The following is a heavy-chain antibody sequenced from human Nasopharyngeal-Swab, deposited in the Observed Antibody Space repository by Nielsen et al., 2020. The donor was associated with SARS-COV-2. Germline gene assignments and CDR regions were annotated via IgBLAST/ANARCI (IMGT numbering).Heavy chain of an antibody. V-gene: IGHV3-7*01. CDR2: IHQHGNDK. Sequence: GESLQISCEASGFIFGDYWMTWVRQAPGKGLEWVANIHQHGNDKYYVDSVKGRFTISRDNAKNSLYLQMNSLRAEDTAVYYCARDYCSSTSCYDYWGQGTLVTVSS. CDR1: GFIFGDYW. D-gene: IGHD2-2*01. CDR3: ARDYCSSTSCYDY. J-gene: IGHJ4*02.